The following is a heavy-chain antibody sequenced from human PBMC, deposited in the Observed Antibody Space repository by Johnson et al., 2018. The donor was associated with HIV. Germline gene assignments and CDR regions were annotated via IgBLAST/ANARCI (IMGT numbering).Heavy chain of an antibody. V-gene: IGHV3-13*01. J-gene: IGHJ3*02. CDR3: AMLFLHAFDI. CDR1: GFTFSSYD. CDR2: IGTAGDT. D-gene: IGHD3-10*01. Sequence: VQLMESGGGVVQPGGSLRLSCAASGFTFSSYDMHWVRQATGKGLEWVSAIGTAGDTYYPGSVKGRFTISRDNSKNTLYLQMNSLRPEDTAVYYCAMLFLHAFDIWGQGTMVTVSS.